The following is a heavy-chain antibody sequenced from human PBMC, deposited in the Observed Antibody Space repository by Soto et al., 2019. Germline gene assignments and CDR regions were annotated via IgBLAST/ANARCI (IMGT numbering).Heavy chain of an antibody. CDR3: ARVLYYGSGSYSPYGMDV. Sequence: QVQLVQCGAEVKKPGSSVKVSCKTSGVSFNNNGIGWVRQAPGHGLEWMGGVSPPFRTSNYARKFQGRISITADASTGTVNMALSSLTSEDTAEYYCARVLYYGSGSYSPYGMDVWGQGTTVTVSS. D-gene: IGHD3-10*01. CDR1: GVSFNNNG. J-gene: IGHJ6*02. CDR2: VSPPFRTS. V-gene: IGHV1-69*01.